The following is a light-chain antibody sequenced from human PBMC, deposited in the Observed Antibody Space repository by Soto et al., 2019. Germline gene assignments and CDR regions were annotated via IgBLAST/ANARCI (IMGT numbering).Light chain of an antibody. CDR2: GAY. CDR1: QSISNY. J-gene: IGKJ4*01. V-gene: IGKV1-27*01. CDR3: QQHNNAPLT. Sequence: DLQTTRLPSSRSASVGDRVTITCRASQSISNYLAWYQQKPGKVPKLLIYGAYTLHSGVPSRFSGSGSGTEFTLTISSLQPEDVATYYCQQHNNAPLTFGGGTKVDIK.